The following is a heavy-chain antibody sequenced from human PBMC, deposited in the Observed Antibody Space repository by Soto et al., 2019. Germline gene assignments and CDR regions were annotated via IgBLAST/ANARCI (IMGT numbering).Heavy chain of an antibody. V-gene: IGHV3-23*01. CDR3: AKLAAAHTLDAFDI. CDR2: ISGCGGGT. J-gene: IGHJ3*02. D-gene: IGHD6-13*01. CDR1: GFTFSRYW. Sequence: GGSLRLSCAASGFTFSRYWMHWVRQAPGKGLVWVSAISGCGGGTYYADSVKGRLTISRDNSKNTLYLQMNSLRAEDTAVYYCAKLAAAHTLDAFDIWGQGTMVTV.